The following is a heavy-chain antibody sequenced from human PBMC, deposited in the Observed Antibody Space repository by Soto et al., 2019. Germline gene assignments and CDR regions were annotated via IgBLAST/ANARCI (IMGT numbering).Heavy chain of an antibody. J-gene: IGHJ4*02. D-gene: IGHD6-6*01. CDR2: INPKTGST. Sequence: QVQLVQSGAGVKMPGASVKVSCKASGYTFTDYYVHWVRQAPGQGLEWVAWINPKTGSTHYAQKFQGRVTMTRDTSINTAYMEVTSLTSDDTAVYYCARTPESAHHDYWGQGTLVTVSS. V-gene: IGHV1-2*02. CDR1: GYTFTDYY. CDR3: ARTPESAHHDY.